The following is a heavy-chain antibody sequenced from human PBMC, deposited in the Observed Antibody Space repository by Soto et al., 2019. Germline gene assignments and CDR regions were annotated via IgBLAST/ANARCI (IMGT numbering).Heavy chain of an antibody. CDR3: ARHTLRYFDWLSKDYYYYGMDV. D-gene: IGHD3-9*01. J-gene: IGHJ6*02. CDR2: IYPGDSDT. Sequence: PGESLKISCKGSGYSFTGYWIGWVRQMPGKGLEWMGIIYPGDSDTRYSPSFQGQVTISADKSISTAYLQWSGLKASDTAMYYCARHTLRYFDWLSKDYYYYGMDVWGQGTTVTVSS. V-gene: IGHV5-51*01. CDR1: GYSFTGYW.